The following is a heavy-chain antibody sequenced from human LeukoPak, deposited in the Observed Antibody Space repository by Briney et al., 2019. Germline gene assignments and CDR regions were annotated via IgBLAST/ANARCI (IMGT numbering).Heavy chain of an antibody. CDR2: ISSSGSTI. V-gene: IGHV3-48*04. Sequence: GRTLRLSCAASGFTFSSYGMSWVRQAPGKGLEWVSYISSSGSTIYYADSVKGRFTISRDNAKNSLYLQMNSLRAEDTAVYYCASRYYYDSSGSNWGQGTLVTVSS. CDR1: GFTFSSYG. CDR3: ASRYYYDSSGSN. D-gene: IGHD3-22*01. J-gene: IGHJ4*02.